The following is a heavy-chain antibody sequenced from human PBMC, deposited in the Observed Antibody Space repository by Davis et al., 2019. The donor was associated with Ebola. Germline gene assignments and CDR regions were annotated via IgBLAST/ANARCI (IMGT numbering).Heavy chain of an antibody. Sequence: GESLKISCAASGFTFSSYAMSWVRQAPGKGLEWVGRTRNKAKSYTTEYAASVKGRFSISRDDSKNSLYLQMNSLKTEDTAVYHCARAASYRNYYYMDVWGKGTTVTVSS. V-gene: IGHV3-72*01. CDR1: GFTFSSYA. D-gene: IGHD3-10*01. CDR2: TRNKAKSYTT. CDR3: ARAASYRNYYYMDV. J-gene: IGHJ6*03.